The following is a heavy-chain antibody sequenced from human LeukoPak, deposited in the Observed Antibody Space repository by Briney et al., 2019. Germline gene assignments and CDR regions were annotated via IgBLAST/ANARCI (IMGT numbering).Heavy chain of an antibody. V-gene: IGHV3-23*01. CDR3: AKDRGRGNYESGPSGFDY. CDR2: ISGSGGST. D-gene: IGHD4-11*01. J-gene: IGHJ4*02. CDR1: GFTFSSYA. Sequence: GGSLRLSCAASGFTFSSYAMSWVRQAPGKGLEWVPAISGSGGSTYYADSVKGRFTISRDNSKNTLYLQMNSLRAEDTAVYYCAKDRGRGNYESGPSGFDYWGQGTLVTVSS.